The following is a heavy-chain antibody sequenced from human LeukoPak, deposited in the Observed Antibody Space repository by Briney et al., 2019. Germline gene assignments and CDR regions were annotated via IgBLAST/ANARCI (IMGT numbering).Heavy chain of an antibody. CDR3: AKAPRGYTGYYFDY. Sequence: QPGGSLRLSCAASGFTFSSYAMSWVRQAPGRGLEWVSAIRGSGGKTYDADSEKGLFTINRENSKTTLYLKINSLRAENTAVYYCAKAPRGYTGYYFDYWGQGTLVTVSS. V-gene: IGHV3-23*01. CDR1: GFTFSSYA. D-gene: IGHD5-12*01. J-gene: IGHJ4*02. CDR2: IRGSGGKT.